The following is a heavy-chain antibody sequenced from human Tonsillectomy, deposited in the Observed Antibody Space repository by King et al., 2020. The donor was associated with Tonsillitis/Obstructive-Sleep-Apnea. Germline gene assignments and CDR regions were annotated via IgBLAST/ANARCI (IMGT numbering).Heavy chain of an antibody. J-gene: IGHJ6*03. CDR2: INSDGSST. V-gene: IGHV3-74*01. CDR1: GFTFSSYW. CDR3: ARAHYYYYMDV. Sequence: VQLVESGGGLVQPGGSLRLSCAASGFTFSSYWMHCVRPAPGKGLVWVSRINSDGSSTSYADSVKGRFTISRDNAKNTLYLQMNSLRAEDTAVYYCARAHYYYYMDVWGKGTTVTVSS.